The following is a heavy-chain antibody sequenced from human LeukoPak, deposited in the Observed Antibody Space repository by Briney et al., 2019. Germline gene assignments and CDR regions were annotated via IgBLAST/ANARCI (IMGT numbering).Heavy chain of an antibody. CDR1: GYSFSSYW. J-gene: IGHJ4*02. Sequence: GESLKISCKTSGYSFSSYWIGWVRQMPGKGLEWMGVLYPADSRSTYSPSFQGRVTISADKSTTTAYLQWSSLKASDTAMYYCTRQGAYWGQGTLVIVSS. CDR3: TRQGAY. CDR2: LYPADSRS. V-gene: IGHV5-51*01.